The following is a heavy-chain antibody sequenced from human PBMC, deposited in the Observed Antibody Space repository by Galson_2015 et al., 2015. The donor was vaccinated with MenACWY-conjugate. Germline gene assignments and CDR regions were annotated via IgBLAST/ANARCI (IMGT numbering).Heavy chain of an antibody. J-gene: IGHJ4*02. CDR2: ISGGGGST. V-gene: IGHV3-23*01. CDR3: AKCSYGSSWTGADY. Sequence: SLRLSCAASGFTFSSYAMNWVRQAPGKGLEWVSAISGGGGSTYYADSVKGRFTISRDNSKNTLYLQMNSLRAEDTAVYYCAKCSYGSSWTGADYWGQGTLVTVSS. D-gene: IGHD6-13*01. CDR1: GFTFSSYA.